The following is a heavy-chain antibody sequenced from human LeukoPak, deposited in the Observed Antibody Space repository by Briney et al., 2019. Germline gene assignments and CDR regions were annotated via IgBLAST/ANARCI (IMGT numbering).Heavy chain of an antibody. V-gene: IGHV3-7*04. J-gene: IGHJ3*02. CDR3: ARDCGGDPDAFDI. D-gene: IGHD2-21*02. Sequence: GGSLRLSCAASGFTFSSYWMSWVRQAPGGGLEWVANIKEDGSEKYYVDSVKGRFTISRDNAKNSLSLQMNGLRAEDTAVYYCARDCGGDPDAFDIWGQGTMVTVSS. CDR2: IKEDGSEK. CDR1: GFTFSSYW.